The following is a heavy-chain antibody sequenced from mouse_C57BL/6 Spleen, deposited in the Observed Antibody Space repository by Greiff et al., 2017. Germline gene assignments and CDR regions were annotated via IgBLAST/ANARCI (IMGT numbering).Heavy chain of an antibody. CDR1: GFTFSSYA. Sequence: EVKLVESGGGLVKPGGSLKLSCAASGFTFSSYAMSWVRQTPEERLEWVATISDGGSYTYYPDNVKGRFTISRDNAKNNLYLQMSHLKSEDTAMYYCARGGDGYLYYFDYWGQGTTLTVSS. CDR2: ISDGGSYT. D-gene: IGHD2-3*01. CDR3: ARGGDGYLYYFDY. V-gene: IGHV5-4*03. J-gene: IGHJ2*01.